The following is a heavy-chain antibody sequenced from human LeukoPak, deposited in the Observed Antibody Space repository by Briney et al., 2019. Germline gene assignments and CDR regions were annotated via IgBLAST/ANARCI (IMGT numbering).Heavy chain of an antibody. CDR2: ISYDGSNK. CDR3: AKDDMITFGGVISYYYYYMDV. D-gene: IGHD3-16*01. V-gene: IGHV3-30*18. CDR1: GFTFSSYG. J-gene: IGHJ6*03. Sequence: GGSLRLSCAASGFTFSSYGMHWVRQAPGKGLEWVAVISYDGSNKYYADSVKGRFTMSRDNSKNTLYLQMNSLRAEDTAVYYCAKDDMITFGGVISYYYYYMDVWGKGTTVTVSS.